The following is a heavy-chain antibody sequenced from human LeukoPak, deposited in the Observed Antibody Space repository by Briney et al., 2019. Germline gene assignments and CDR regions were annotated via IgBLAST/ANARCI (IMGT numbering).Heavy chain of an antibody. V-gene: IGHV3-30*02. CDR3: AHQYQLLGSYYYYGMDV. CDR1: GFTFSNFG. Sequence: GGSLRLPCAASGFTFSNFGMHWVRHAPGKGLEWVAFIRYDGSNKYYADSVKGRFTISRDNSKNTLYLQMNSLRAEDTAVYYCAHQYQLLGSYYYYGMDVWGQGTTVTVSS. D-gene: IGHD2-2*01. CDR2: IRYDGSNK. J-gene: IGHJ6*02.